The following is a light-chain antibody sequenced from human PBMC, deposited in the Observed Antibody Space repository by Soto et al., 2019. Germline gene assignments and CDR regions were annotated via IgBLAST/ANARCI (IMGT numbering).Light chain of an antibody. CDR3: RRYNGWPPTT. J-gene: IGKJ5*01. V-gene: IGKV3D-15*01. CDR2: AAS. CDR1: QSVNSN. Sequence: IVMTQSPATVYVSPGERATLSCRARQSVNSNLAWYQQKPGQAPRLLIYAASTRATGIPVRFSGSGSGTEFTLTISSLHSEDFGVYNCRRYNGWPPTTLGQGTRLEIK.